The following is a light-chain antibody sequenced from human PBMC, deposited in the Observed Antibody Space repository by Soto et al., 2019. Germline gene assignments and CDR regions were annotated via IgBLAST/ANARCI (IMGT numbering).Light chain of an antibody. V-gene: IGLV4-69*01. CDR3: QTWDTGIRV. J-gene: IGLJ3*02. CDR1: SGYRSKG. CDR2: LNSDGSH. Sequence: QPVLTQSPSASASLGASVKLTCTLSSGYRSKGIAWHQQQPEKGPRYLMTLNSDGSHTKGDGIPDRFSGSSSGAERYLTISSLQSEDEADYYCQTWDTGIRVFGGGTKLTVL.